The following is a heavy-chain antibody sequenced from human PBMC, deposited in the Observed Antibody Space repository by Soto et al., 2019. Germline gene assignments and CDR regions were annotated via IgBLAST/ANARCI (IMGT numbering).Heavy chain of an antibody. V-gene: IGHV1-18*01. J-gene: IGHJ3*02. D-gene: IGHD3-3*01. Sequence: ASVKVSCKASGYTFTSYGISWVRQAPGQGLEWMGRISAYNGNTNYAQKLQGRVTMTTDTSTSTAYMELRSLRSDDTAVYYCTRDTGITIFGVAVGVAFDIWGQGTMVTVSS. CDR2: ISAYNGNT. CDR1: GYTFTSYG. CDR3: TRDTGITIFGVAVGVAFDI.